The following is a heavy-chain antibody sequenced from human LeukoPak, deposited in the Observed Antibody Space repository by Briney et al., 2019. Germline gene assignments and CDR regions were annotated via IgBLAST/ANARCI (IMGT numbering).Heavy chain of an antibody. CDR3: ARGYGKHLFDY. D-gene: IGHD5-18*01. CDR1: GFTFSSYE. J-gene: IGHJ4*02. V-gene: IGHV3-48*03. Sequence: GGSLRLSCAASGFTFSSYEMNWVRQAPGKGLEWVSYISSSGSTIYYADSVKGRFTISRDNAKNSLYLQMNSLRAEDTAVYYCARGYGKHLFDYWGQGTLVTVSS. CDR2: ISSSGSTI.